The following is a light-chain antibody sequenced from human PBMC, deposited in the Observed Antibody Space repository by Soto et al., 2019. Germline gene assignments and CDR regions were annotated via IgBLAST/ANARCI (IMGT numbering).Light chain of an antibody. CDR3: CSYAGSSTPFV. Sequence: QSVLTQPASVSGSPGQSITISCTGTSSDVGSYNLVSWYQQHPGKAPKLMIYEVSKRPSGVSNRFSGSKSGNTASLTISGLQAEHEADYYCCSYAGSSTPFVFGTGTKLTVL. CDR1: SSDVGSYNL. J-gene: IGLJ1*01. V-gene: IGLV2-23*02. CDR2: EVS.